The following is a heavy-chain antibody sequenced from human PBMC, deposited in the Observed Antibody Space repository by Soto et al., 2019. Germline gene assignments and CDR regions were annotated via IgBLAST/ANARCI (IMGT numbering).Heavy chain of an antibody. CDR3: ASFMTRRPAAGTDYYDGMDV. CDR1: GWSFTGYY. D-gene: IGHD6-13*01. V-gene: IGHV4-34*01. CDR2: INHSGST. Sequence: SDILTLTCAVYGWSFTGYYWSCIRQDPGKGLEWIGEINHSGSTNYNPSLKSRVTISVDTSKNQFSLKLSSVTAADTAVYYCASFMTRRPAAGTDYYDGMDVWGQGTTVS. J-gene: IGHJ6*02.